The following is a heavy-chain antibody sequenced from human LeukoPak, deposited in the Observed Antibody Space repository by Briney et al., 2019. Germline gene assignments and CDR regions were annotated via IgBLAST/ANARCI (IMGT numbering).Heavy chain of an antibody. CDR2: IRGSSTTI. D-gene: IGHD3-10*01. Sequence: GGSLRLSCTASGFTFSTSSMNWVRQTPGRGLEWIAYIRGSSTTIYYADSVKGRFTLSRDNAQNSMYLQMSALRAEDTGVYFCARDARSHCGIDASYGPYFDYWGQGSLVTVSS. CDR1: GFTFSTSS. V-gene: IGHV3-48*01. J-gene: IGHJ4*02. CDR3: ARDARSHCGIDASYGPYFDY.